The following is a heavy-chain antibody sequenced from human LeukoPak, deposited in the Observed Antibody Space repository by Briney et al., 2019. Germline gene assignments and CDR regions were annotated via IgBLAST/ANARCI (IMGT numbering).Heavy chain of an antibody. V-gene: IGHV3-30*02. CDR1: GFTFSSYG. CDR2: IRYDGSNK. Sequence: GGSLRLSCAASGFTFSSYGMHWVRQAPGKGLEWVAFIRYDGSNKYYADSVKGRFTISRDNSKNTLYLQMNSLRAEDTAVYYCAKDAPAGRYYESSGYADWGQETLVTVSS. CDR3: AKDAPAGRYYESSGYAD. J-gene: IGHJ4*02. D-gene: IGHD3-22*01.